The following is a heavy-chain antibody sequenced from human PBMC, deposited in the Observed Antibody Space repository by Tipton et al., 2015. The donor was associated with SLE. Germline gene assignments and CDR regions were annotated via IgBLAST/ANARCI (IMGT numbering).Heavy chain of an antibody. CDR3: ARGSGNFDY. J-gene: IGHJ4*02. D-gene: IGHD3-10*01. CDR1: GGSISSDGYS. CDR2: IYHSGST. Sequence: TLSLTCAVSGGSISSDGYSWSWIRQPPGKGLEWIGYIYHSGSTYYNPSLKSRVTISVDRSKNQFSLKLSSVTAANTAVYYCARGSGNFDYWGQGTLVTVSS. V-gene: IGHV4-30-2*01.